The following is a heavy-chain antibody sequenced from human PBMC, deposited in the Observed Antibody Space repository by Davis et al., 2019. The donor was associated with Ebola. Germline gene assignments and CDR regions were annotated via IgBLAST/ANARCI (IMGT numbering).Heavy chain of an antibody. Sequence: AASVKVSCKASGGTFSSYAISWVRQAPGQGLEWMGWVSVYNHNTNYAQNLQGRVTITADESTSTAYMELSSLKSEDTAVYFCARSAIAYCSGGSCYFDYWSQGTLVTVSS. CDR2: VSVYNHNT. CDR1: GGTFSSYA. CDR3: ARSAIAYCSGGSCYFDY. V-gene: IGHV1-69*13. D-gene: IGHD2-15*01. J-gene: IGHJ4*02.